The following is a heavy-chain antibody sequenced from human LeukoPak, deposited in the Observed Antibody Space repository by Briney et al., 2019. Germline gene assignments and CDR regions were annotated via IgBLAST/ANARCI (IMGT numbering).Heavy chain of an antibody. D-gene: IGHD3-10*01. CDR1: GGSISSYY. CDR3: ARGTGLLWFGELLVYGMDV. J-gene: IGHJ6*04. V-gene: IGHV4-59*01. CDR2: IYSSGST. Sequence: SETLSLTCTVSGGSISSYYWSWIRQPPGKGLEWIGYIYSSGSTNYNPSLKSRVTISVDTSKNQFSLKLSSVTAADTAVYYCARGTGLLWFGELLVYGMDVWGKGTTVTVSS.